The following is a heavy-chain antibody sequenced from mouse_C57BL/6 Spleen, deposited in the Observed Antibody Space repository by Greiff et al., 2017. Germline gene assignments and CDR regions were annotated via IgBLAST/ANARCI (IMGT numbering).Heavy chain of an antibody. V-gene: IGHV1-53*01. Sequence: QVQLQQPGTELVKPGASVKLSCKASGYTFTSYWMHWVKQRPGQGLEWIGNINPSNGGTNYNEKFKSKATLTVDKSSSTAYMQLSSLTSEDSAVYYCARFGFTTVVERDYYAMDYWGQGTSVTVSS. CDR1: GYTFTSYW. CDR3: ARFGFTTVVERDYYAMDY. CDR2: INPSNGGT. D-gene: IGHD1-1*01. J-gene: IGHJ4*01.